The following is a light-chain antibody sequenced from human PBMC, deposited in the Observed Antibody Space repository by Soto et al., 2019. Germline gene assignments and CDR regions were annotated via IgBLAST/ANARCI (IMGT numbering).Light chain of an antibody. CDR3: CSYAGSYTYV. Sequence: QSVLTQPASVSGSPGQSITISCAGTSSDVGAHNYVSWYQQYPGKVPKVLIDNVSNRPSGVSNRFSGSKSGNTASLTISGLRAEDEADYYCCSYAGSYTYVFGTGTKVTVL. CDR2: NVS. CDR1: SSDVGAHNY. J-gene: IGLJ1*01. V-gene: IGLV2-14*03.